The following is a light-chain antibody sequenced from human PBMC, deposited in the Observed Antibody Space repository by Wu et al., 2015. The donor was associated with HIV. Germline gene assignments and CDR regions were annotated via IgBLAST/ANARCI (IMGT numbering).Light chain of an antibody. CDR2: AAS. CDR3: QQYNGAPWT. J-gene: IGKJ1*01. V-gene: IGKV1-8*01. Sequence: AIRMTQSPSSLSASTGDRVTITCRASQGISTYLAWFQQKPGKAPKLLIYAASTLQSGVPSRFSGSGSGTDFTLTISRLQSEDFATYYCQQYNGAPWTFGQGTKVEL. CDR1: QGISTY.